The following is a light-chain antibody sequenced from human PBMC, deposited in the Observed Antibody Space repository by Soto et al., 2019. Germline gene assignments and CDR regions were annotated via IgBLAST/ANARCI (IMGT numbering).Light chain of an antibody. V-gene: IGKV1-5*01. CDR1: QSISSW. Sequence: IPMAPAPFTLPASLGDRATASCPASQSISSWLAWYQQKPGKAPKLLIYGASSWDSGVPARFSGSGSGTEFTLTISRLQPDDFATYYCQQYVKNSPFTFGQGTRLEIK. CDR3: QQYVKNSPFT. J-gene: IGKJ5*01. CDR2: GAS.